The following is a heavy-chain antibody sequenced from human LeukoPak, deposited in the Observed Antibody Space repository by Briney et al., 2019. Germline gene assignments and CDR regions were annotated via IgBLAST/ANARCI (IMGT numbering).Heavy chain of an antibody. CDR2: RSGDGGST. J-gene: IGHJ4*02. CDR3: ANDSVVAAAGTGADFDY. V-gene: IGHV3-43*02. D-gene: IGHD6-13*01. Sequence: GGSLRLSCAASGFTFDDYAMHWVRQAPGKGLEWVSLRSGDGGSTYYADSVKGRFTISRDNSKNSLYLLMNSLRTEDTSLYYCANDSVVAAAGTGADFDYWGQGTLVTVSS. CDR1: GFTFDDYA.